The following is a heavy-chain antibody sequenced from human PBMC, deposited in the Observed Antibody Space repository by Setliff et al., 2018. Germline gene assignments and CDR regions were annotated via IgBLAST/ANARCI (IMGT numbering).Heavy chain of an antibody. Sequence: SETLSLTCTVSGGSISSGGYYWSWIRQPPGKGLEWIGEINHSGSTNYNPSLKSRVTISVDTSKNQFSLKLSSVTAADTAVYYCARSAGYSSAWYTYYYGIDVWGQGTTVTVSS. D-gene: IGHD6-13*01. CDR2: INHSGST. CDR1: GGSISSGGYY. CDR3: ARSAGYSSAWYTYYYGIDV. J-gene: IGHJ6*02. V-gene: IGHV4-39*01.